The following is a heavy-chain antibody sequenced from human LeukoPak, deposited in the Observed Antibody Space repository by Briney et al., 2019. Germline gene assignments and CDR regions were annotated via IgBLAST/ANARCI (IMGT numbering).Heavy chain of an antibody. J-gene: IGHJ4*02. CDR1: GGSISSYY. CDR3: ARHEGSTGYYKY. V-gene: IGHV4-59*08. CDR2: IYDGGST. Sequence: SETLSLTCTVSGGSISSYYWNWIRQPPGKGLEWIAYIYDGGSTNYNPSLKSRVTISVDTSRNHVTLTLSSVTAADTAMYYCARHEGSTGYYKYWGQGTLVTVSS. D-gene: IGHD1-26*01.